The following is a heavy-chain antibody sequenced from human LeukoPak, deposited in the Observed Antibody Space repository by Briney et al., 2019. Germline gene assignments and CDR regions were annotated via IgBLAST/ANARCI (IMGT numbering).Heavy chain of an antibody. Sequence: GGSLRLSCAASGFTFSSYGMHWVRRAPGKGLEWVAFIRYDGSNKYYADSVKGRFTISRDNSKNVLCLRMNSLTAEDTAIYYCAKDRPDFHENSGHYYRRDGDSWGQGTLVTVSS. CDR1: GFTFSSYG. J-gene: IGHJ5*01. CDR3: AKDRPDFHENSGHYYRRDGDS. CDR2: IRYDGSNK. D-gene: IGHD3-22*01. V-gene: IGHV3-30*02.